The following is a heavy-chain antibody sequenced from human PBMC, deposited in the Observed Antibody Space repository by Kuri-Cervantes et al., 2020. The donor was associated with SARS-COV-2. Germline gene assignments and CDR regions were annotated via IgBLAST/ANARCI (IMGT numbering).Heavy chain of an antibody. Sequence: GSLRLSCAVYGGSFSGYYWSWIRQPPGKGLEWIGEINHSGSTNYNPSLKSRVTISVDTSKIQSTLKMSSVTAAETAVYYCARGSWNYPFDYWGLGTLVTVSS. CDR1: GGSFSGYY. J-gene: IGHJ4*02. CDR2: INHSGST. V-gene: IGHV4-34*01. CDR3: ARGSWNYPFDY. D-gene: IGHD1-7*01.